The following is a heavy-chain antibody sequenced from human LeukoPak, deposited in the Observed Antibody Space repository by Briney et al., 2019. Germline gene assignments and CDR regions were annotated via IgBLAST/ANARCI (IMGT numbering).Heavy chain of an antibody. J-gene: IGHJ4*02. Sequence: GGSLRLSCAASGFTFSGYSMNWVRQAPGKGLEWVSSISTTSDYIHYADSLKGRFTISRDNAKNSLYLQMNSLRGEDTAVYYCARARYSDFWGQGTLVTVSS. V-gene: IGHV3-21*01. CDR1: GFTFSGYS. CDR2: ISTTSDYI. CDR3: ARARYSDF.